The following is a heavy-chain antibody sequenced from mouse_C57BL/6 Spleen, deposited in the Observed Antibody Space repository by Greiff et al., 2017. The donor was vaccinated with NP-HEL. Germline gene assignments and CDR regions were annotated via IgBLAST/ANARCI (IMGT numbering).Heavy chain of an antibody. CDR1: GYTSTDYY. Sequence: VQLQQSGPELVKPGASVKISCKASGYTSTDYYMNWVKQSHGKSLEWIGDINPNNGGTSYNQKFKGKATLTVDKSSSTAYMELRSLTSEDSAVYYCARNYGSSYGYYFDYWGQGTTLTVSS. D-gene: IGHD1-1*01. CDR2: INPNNGGT. J-gene: IGHJ2*01. V-gene: IGHV1-26*01. CDR3: ARNYGSSYGYYFDY.